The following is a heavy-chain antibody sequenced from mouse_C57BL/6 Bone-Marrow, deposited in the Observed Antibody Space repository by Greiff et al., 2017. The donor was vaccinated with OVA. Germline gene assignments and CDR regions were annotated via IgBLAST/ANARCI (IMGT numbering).Heavy chain of an antibody. D-gene: IGHD1-1*01. V-gene: IGHV5-6*02. Sequence: EVMLVESGGDLVKPGGSLKLSCAASGFTFSSYGMSWVRQTPDQRLEWVATISSGGSYTYYPDSVKGRFTISRDNAKNTLYLQMSSLKSEDTAMYYCALYYYGSSPYWYFDVWGTGTTVTVSS. J-gene: IGHJ1*03. CDR2: ISSGGSYT. CDR1: GFTFSSYG. CDR3: ALYYYGSSPYWYFDV.